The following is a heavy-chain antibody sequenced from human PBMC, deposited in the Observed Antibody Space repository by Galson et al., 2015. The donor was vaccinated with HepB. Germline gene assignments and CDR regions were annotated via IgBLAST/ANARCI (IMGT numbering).Heavy chain of an antibody. D-gene: IGHD2-15*01. CDR2: ISSSSTYI. Sequence: SLRLSCAASGFTFSSYIMNWVRQAPGKGLEWVSSISSSSTYIYYADSVKGRFTISRDNAKNSLFLQMNSLRAEDTAVYYCARDGSIGGTSYGMDVWGQGTTVTVSS. CDR3: ARDGSIGGTSYGMDV. CDR1: GFTFSSYI. J-gene: IGHJ6*02. V-gene: IGHV3-21*01.